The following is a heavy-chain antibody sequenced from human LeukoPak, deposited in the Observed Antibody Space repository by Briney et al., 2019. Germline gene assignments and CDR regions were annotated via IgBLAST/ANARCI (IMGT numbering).Heavy chain of an antibody. V-gene: IGHV3-64D*06. CDR3: VRGTGY. Sequence: GGSLRLSCAASEFPFSSYWMTWVRRAPGKGLEYVSAISSNGDSTYYADSVKGRFTISRDNSKNTLYLQMSSLRADDTAVYYCVRGTGYWGQGTLVTVSS. J-gene: IGHJ4*02. CDR2: ISSNGDST. CDR1: EFPFSSYW.